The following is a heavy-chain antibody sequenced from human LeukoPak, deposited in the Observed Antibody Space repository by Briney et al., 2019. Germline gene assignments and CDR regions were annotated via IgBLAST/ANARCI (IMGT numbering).Heavy chain of an antibody. CDR3: ARKPLAAAGLDY. V-gene: IGHV4-34*01. D-gene: IGHD6-13*01. J-gene: IGHJ4*02. Sequence: KPSETLCLTCAAYGGSFSGYYWSWIRQPPGEGLEWIGEINHSGSTNYNPSLKSRVTISVDTSKNQFSLKLSSVTAADTAVYYCARKPLAAAGLDYWGQGTLVTVSS. CDR1: GGSFSGYY. CDR2: INHSGST.